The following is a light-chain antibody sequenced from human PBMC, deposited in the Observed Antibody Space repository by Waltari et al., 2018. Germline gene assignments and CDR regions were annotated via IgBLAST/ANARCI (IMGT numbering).Light chain of an antibody. V-gene: IGKV1-39*01. CDR3: QQSYSTPIT. Sequence: ERVTITCRASQSIDRYLNWYQHKPGQAPKLLICAASTLQTGVPSRFSGGGSGTDFTLTISSLQPEDFGTYYCQQSYSTPITFGQGTRLEIK. CDR1: QSIDRY. J-gene: IGKJ5*01. CDR2: AAS.